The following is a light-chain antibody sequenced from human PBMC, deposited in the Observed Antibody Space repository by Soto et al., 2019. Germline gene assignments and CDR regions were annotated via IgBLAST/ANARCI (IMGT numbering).Light chain of an antibody. J-gene: IGKJ1*01. CDR2: KAS. V-gene: IGKV1-5*03. CDR3: QHYNSYSEA. CDR1: QTISSW. Sequence: DIQMAQYPSTLSGSVGDRVTITCRASQTISSWLAWYQQKPGKAPKLLIYKASTLKSGVPSRFSGSGSGTEFTLTISSLQPDDFATYYCQHYNSYSEAFGQGAKA.